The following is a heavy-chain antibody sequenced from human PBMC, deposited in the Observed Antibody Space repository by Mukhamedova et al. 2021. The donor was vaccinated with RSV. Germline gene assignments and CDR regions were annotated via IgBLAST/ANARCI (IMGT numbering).Heavy chain of an antibody. D-gene: IGHD3-16*02. CDR3: AKDDYVWGSYRYSELYNWFDP. V-gene: IGHV3-23*01. CDR2: ISGSGGST. J-gene: IGHJ5*02. Sequence: GLEWVSGISGSGGSTYYADSVKGRFTISRDNSKNTLYLQMNSLRAEDTAVYYCAKDDYVWGSYRYSELYNWFDPWGKGTRVTVS.